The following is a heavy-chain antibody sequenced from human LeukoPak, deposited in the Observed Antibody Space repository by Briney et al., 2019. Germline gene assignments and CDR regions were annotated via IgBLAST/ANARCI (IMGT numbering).Heavy chain of an antibody. D-gene: IGHD6-13*01. Sequence: GGSLRLSCVASGFTFSTFSSYGMTWVRQAPGKGLEWVSGISGSGGSTYYADSVKGRFTISRDNSKNTLYLQMNNLRAEDTAVYHCAKDHSSSWFHGDADYWGQGTLVTVSS. CDR2: ISGSGGST. CDR1: GFTFSTFSSYG. CDR3: AKDHSSSWFHGDADY. J-gene: IGHJ4*02. V-gene: IGHV3-23*01.